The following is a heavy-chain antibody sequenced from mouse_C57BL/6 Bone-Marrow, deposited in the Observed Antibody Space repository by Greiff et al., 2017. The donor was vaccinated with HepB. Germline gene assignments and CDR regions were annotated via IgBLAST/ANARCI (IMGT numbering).Heavy chain of an antibody. V-gene: IGHV14-4*01. J-gene: IGHJ4*01. CDR1: GFNIKDDY. D-gene: IGHD6-1*01. CDR2: IDPENGDT. Sequence: VQLQQSGAELVRPGASVKLSCTASGFNIKDDYMDWVKQRPEQGLEWIGWIDPENGDTEYASKFQGKATITADTSSNTAYLQLSSLTSEDTAVYYCTTLVTLCAMDYWGQGTSVTVSS. CDR3: TTLVTLCAMDY.